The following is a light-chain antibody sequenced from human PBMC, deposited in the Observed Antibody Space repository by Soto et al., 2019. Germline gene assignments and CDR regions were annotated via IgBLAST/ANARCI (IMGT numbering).Light chain of an antibody. J-gene: IGKJ3*01. CDR1: QSVSSSY. CDR2: GAS. V-gene: IGKV3-20*01. CDR3: QQYGSSPGFT. Sequence: EIVLTQSPGTLSLSPGERATLSYRASQSVSSSYSAWYQQKPGQAPRLLIYGASSRATGIPDRFSGSGSGTDFTLTISRLEPEDFAVYYCQQYGSSPGFTFGPGTKVDIK.